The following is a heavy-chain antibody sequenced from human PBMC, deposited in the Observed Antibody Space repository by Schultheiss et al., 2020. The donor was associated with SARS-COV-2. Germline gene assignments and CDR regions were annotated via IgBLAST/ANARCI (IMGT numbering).Heavy chain of an antibody. CDR1: GGSFSGYY. V-gene: IGHV4-34*01. CDR2: IYYSGST. D-gene: IGHD6-6*01. CDR3: ARSARGNWFDP. J-gene: IGHJ5*02. Sequence: SQTLSLTCAVYGGSFSGYYWSWIRQPPGKGLEWIGYIYYSGSTYYNPSLKSRVTISVDTSKNQFSLKLSSVTAADTAVYYCARSARGNWFDPWGQGTLVTVSS.